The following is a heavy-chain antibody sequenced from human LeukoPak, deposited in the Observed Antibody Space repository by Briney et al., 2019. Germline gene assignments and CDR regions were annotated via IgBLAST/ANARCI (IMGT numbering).Heavy chain of an antibody. V-gene: IGHV3-23*01. CDR1: GFTFSSYA. Sequence: PGGSLRLSCAASGFTFSSYAMSWVRQAPVKRLEWVSAISGSGGSTYYADSVKGRFTISRDNSKNTLYLQMNSLRAEDTAVYYCAKRIFVEVAGPDYWGQGTLVTVSS. J-gene: IGHJ4*02. CDR2: ISGSGGST. D-gene: IGHD6-19*01. CDR3: AKRIFVEVAGPDY.